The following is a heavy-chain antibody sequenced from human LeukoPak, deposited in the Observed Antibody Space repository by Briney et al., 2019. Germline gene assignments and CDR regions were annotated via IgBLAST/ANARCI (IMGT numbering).Heavy chain of an antibody. J-gene: IGHJ4*02. D-gene: IGHD6-13*01. CDR3: ARAQAAAYPFDY. CDR1: GGTFSSYA. CDR2: IIPIFGTA. Sequence: SVKVSCKASGGTFSSYAVSWVRQAPGQGLEWMGGIIPIFGTANYAQKFQGRVTITADKSTSTAYMELSSLRSEDTAVYYCARAQAAAYPFDYWGQGTLVTVSS. V-gene: IGHV1-69*06.